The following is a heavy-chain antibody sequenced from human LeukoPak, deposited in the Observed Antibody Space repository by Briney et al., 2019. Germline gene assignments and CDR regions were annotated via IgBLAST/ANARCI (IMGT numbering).Heavy chain of an antibody. CDR3: AKGNWAVAGYNWFDP. CDR2: ISGSGGST. CDR1: GFTFSSYW. Sequence: GGSLRLSYAASGFTFSSYWMSWVRQAPGKGLEWVSAISGSGGSTYYADSVKGRFTISRDNSKNTLYLQMNSLRAEDTAVYYCAKGNWAVAGYNWFDPWGQGTLVTVSS. J-gene: IGHJ5*02. V-gene: IGHV3-23*01. D-gene: IGHD6-19*01.